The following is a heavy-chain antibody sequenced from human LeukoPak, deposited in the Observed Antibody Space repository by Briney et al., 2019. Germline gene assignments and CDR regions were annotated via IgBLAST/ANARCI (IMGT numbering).Heavy chain of an antibody. CDR2: IYYSGST. V-gene: IGHV4-39*01. D-gene: IGHD3-10*01. J-gene: IGHJ6*03. CDR3: ARQASATGNMAGSYPYYYYYMDV. Sequence: SETLSLTCTVSGGSISSSSYYWGWIRQPPGKGLEWIGSIYYSGSTYYNPSLKSRVTISVDTSKNQFSLKLSSVTAADTAVYYCARQASATGNMAGSYPYYYYYMDVWGKGTTVTVFS. CDR1: GGSISSSSYY.